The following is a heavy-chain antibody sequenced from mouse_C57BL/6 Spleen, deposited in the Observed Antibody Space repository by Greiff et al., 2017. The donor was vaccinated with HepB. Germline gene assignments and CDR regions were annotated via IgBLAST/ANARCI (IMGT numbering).Heavy chain of an antibody. J-gene: IGHJ4*01. CDR3: ARADYDYSHYNAMDY. CDR1: GYTFTSYW. Sequence: VQLQQSGAELVMPGASVKLSCKASGYTFTSYWMHWVKQRPGQGLEWIGEIDPSDSYTNYNQKFKGKSTLTVDKSSSTAYMQLSSLTSEDSAVYYCARADYDYSHYNAMDYGGQGTSVTVSS. V-gene: IGHV1-69*01. D-gene: IGHD2-4*01. CDR2: IDPSDSYT.